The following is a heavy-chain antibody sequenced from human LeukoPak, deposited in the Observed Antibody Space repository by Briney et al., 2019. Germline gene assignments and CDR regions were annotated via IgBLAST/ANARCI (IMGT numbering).Heavy chain of an antibody. V-gene: IGHV3-66*01. CDR2: IYSGGST. CDR3: ARDTRQRGDYYDSSRVYYFDY. CDR1: GFTVSSNY. J-gene: IGHJ4*02. Sequence: GGSLRLSCAASGFTVSSNYMSWVRQAPGKGLEWVSVIYSGGSTYYADSVKGRFTISRDNSKNTLYLQMNSLRAEDTAVYYCARDTRQRGDYYDSSRVYYFDYWGQGTLVTVSS. D-gene: IGHD3-22*01.